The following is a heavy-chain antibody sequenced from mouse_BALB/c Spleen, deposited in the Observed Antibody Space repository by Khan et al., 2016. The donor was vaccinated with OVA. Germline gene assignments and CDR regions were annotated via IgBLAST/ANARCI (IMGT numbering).Heavy chain of an antibody. CDR2: ISDGGSYT. J-gene: IGHJ3*01. Sequence: EVELVESGGGLVKPGGSLKLSCAASGFTFSDYYMYWVRQTPEKRLEWVATISDGGSYTYYPDSVKERFTISRDNAQNNLYLQMNSLKSEDTAMXYCSREWGLYRYSWFAYWGQGTLVTVSA. CDR3: SREWGLYRYSWFAY. CDR1: GFTFSDYY. V-gene: IGHV5-4*02. D-gene: IGHD2-14*01.